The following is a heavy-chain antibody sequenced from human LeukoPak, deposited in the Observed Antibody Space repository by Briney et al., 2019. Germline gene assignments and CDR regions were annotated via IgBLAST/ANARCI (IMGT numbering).Heavy chain of an antibody. CDR3: ARPDYYGSGSYHSAFDI. J-gene: IGHJ3*02. V-gene: IGHV4-34*01. CDR2: INHSGST. D-gene: IGHD3-10*01. Sequence: SETLSLTCAVYGGSFSGYYWSWIRQPPGKGLEWIGEINHSGSTNYNPSLKSRVTISVDTSKNQFSLKLSSVTAADTAVYYCARPDYYGSGSYHSAFDIWGQGTMVTVSS. CDR1: GGSFSGYY.